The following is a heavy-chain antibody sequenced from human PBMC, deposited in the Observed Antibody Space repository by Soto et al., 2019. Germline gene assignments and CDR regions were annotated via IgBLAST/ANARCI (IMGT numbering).Heavy chain of an antibody. J-gene: IGHJ4*02. Sequence: GGSLRLSCAASGFTFGSYGMHWVRQAPGKGLEWVALMSHDGSKKYYADSVKGRLTISRDNSKNTLYLQMNSLRVEDTAVYYCAGGWNYFDYWGQGTQVTVSS. CDR2: MSHDGSKK. V-gene: IGHV3-30*03. CDR3: AGGWNYFDY. D-gene: IGHD6-19*01. CDR1: GFTFGSYG.